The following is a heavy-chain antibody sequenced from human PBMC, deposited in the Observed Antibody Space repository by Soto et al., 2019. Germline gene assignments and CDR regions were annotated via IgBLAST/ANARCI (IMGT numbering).Heavy chain of an antibody. CDR2: IIPIFGTA. D-gene: IGHD3-3*01. Sequence: QVQLVQSGAEVKKPGSSVKVSCKASGGTFSSYAISWVRQAPGQGLERMGGIIPIFGTANYAQKFQGRVTITADESTSTAYMELSRLRSEDTAVYYCAREGRFLEWLYWFDPWGQGTLVNVSS. V-gene: IGHV1-69*01. CDR1: GGTFSSYA. J-gene: IGHJ5*02. CDR3: AREGRFLEWLYWFDP.